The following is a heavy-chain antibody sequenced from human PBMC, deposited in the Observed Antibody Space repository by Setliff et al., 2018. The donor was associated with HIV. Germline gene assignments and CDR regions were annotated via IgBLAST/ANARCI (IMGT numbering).Heavy chain of an antibody. J-gene: IGHJ4*02. CDR2: ISSSSGTI. V-gene: IGHV3-48*01. Sequence: GGSLRLSCAASGFTFSSYSMNWVRQAPGKGLEWVSYISSSSGTIYYAESVKGRFTISRDNSKNTLYLQMNSLRAEDTAVYYCAKDAAMFTYGLDYWGQGTLVTVSS. CDR3: AKDAAMFTYGLDY. CDR1: GFTFSSYS. D-gene: IGHD5-18*01.